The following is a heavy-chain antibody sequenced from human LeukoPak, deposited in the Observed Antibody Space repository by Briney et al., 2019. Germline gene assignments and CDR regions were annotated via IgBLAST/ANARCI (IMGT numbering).Heavy chain of an antibody. V-gene: IGHV3-21*01. CDR3: ARDGYYYDSSGMDV. J-gene: IGHJ6*02. CDR2: ISSSSSYI. CDR1: GFTFSSYS. Sequence: GGSLRLSCAASGFTFSSYSMNWVRQAPGKGLEWVSSISSSSSYIYYADSVKGRFTISGDNAKNSLYLQMNSLRAEDTAVYYCARDGYYYDSSGMDVWGQGTTVTVSS. D-gene: IGHD3-22*01.